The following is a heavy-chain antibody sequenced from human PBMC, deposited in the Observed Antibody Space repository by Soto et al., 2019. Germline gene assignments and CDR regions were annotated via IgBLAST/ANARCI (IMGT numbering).Heavy chain of an antibody. D-gene: IGHD6-6*01. J-gene: IGHJ4*02. CDR1: GFTFGSYA. CDR3: ARDRGAGVPDYFDS. V-gene: IGHV3-30-3*01. CDR2: ISHDGNNQ. Sequence: QVQLVESGGGVVQPGRSLRLSCAASGFTFGSYAMHWVRQAPGKGLEWVAVISHDGNNQYYADSVKDRFTISRDNSKNTRFLQMGRLRPDDTAVYYCARDRGAGVPDYFDSSGQGSLVPVSS.